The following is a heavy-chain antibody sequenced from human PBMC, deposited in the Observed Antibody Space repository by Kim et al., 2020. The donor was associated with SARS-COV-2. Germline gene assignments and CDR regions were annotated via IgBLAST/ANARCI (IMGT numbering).Heavy chain of an antibody. CDR2: IYYSGST. Sequence: SETLSLTCTVSGGSISSSSYYWGWIRQPPGKGLEWIGSIYYSGSTYYNPSLKSRVTISVDTSKNQFSLKLSSVTAADTAVYYCARHVGSLKYYYGMDVWGQGTTVTVSS. J-gene: IGHJ6*02. CDR1: GGSISSSSYY. CDR3: ARHVGSLKYYYGMDV. V-gene: IGHV4-39*01.